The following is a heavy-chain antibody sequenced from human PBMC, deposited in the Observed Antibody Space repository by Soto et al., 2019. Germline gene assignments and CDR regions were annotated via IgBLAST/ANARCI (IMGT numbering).Heavy chain of an antibody. Sequence: GASVKVSCKASGGTFSSYAISWVRQAPGQGLEWMGGIIPIFGTANYAQKFQGRVTITADESTSTAYMELSSLRSEDTAVYYCARAISVRGDDYYYYGMDVWGQGTTVTVS. D-gene: IGHD3-10*01. CDR1: GGTFSSYA. CDR2: IIPIFGTA. V-gene: IGHV1-69*13. CDR3: ARAISVRGDDYYYYGMDV. J-gene: IGHJ6*02.